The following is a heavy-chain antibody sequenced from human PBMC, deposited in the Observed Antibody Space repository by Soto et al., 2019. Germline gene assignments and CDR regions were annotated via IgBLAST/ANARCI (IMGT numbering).Heavy chain of an antibody. V-gene: IGHV4-59*08. CDR1: GGSISSYY. D-gene: IGHD4-4*01. J-gene: IGHJ5*02. CDR3: ARQIGYSNQNWFAP. CDR2: IYYSGST. Sequence: SETLSLTCTVSGGSISSYYWSWIRQPPGKGLEWIGYIYYSGSTNYNPSLKSRVTISVDTSKNQFSLKLSSVTAADTAVYYCARQIGYSNQNWFAPWGQGTLVTVSS.